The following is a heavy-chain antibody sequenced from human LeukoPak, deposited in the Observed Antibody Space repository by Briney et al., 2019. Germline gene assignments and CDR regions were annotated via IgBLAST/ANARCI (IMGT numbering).Heavy chain of an antibody. D-gene: IGHD6-13*01. V-gene: IGHV4-59*01. J-gene: IGHJ2*01. CDR1: GGSISSYY. CDR2: IYYSGST. Sequence: SETLSLTCTVSGGSISSYYWSWIRQPPGKGLEWIGYIYYSGSTNYNRSLKSRVTISVDTSKNQFSLKLSSVTAADTAVYYCARVYYSSSYDYWYFDLWGRGTLVTVSS. CDR3: ARVYYSSSYDYWYFDL.